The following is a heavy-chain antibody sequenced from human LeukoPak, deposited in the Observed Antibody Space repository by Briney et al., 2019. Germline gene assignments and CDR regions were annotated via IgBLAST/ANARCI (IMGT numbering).Heavy chain of an antibody. CDR1: GGTFSSYA. CDR3: ARVLAYRVAVAGNRSRYYYYGMDV. J-gene: IGHJ6*02. CDR2: IIPIFGTA. V-gene: IGHV1-69*13. D-gene: IGHD6-19*01. Sequence: PRASVKVSCKASGGTFSSYAISWVRQAPGQGLEWMGGIIPIFGTANYAQKFQGRVTITADESTSTAYMELSSLRSEDTAVYYCARVLAYRVAVAGNRSRYYYYGMDVWGQGTAVTVSS.